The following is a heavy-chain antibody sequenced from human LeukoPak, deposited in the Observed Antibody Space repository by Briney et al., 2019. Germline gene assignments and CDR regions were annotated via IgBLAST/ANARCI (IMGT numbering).Heavy chain of an antibody. CDR2: VHTSRGT. J-gene: IGHJ4*02. V-gene: IGHV4-4*07. CDR3: ARHLEP. D-gene: IGHD5-24*01. Sequence: SETLSLTCIVSGASISGHYWSWIRQPAGKEPEWIGRVHTSRGTNYNPSLKSRVTISVDTSKNQFSLKLSSVTAADTAVYYCARHLEPWGQGTLVTVSS. CDR1: GASISGHY.